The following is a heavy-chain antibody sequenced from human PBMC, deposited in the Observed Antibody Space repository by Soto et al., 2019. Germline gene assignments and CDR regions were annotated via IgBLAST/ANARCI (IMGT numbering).Heavy chain of an antibody. Sequence: QVQLVESGGGVVQPGGSLRLTCAASGFTFSEYGIHWVRQAPGKGLEWVAITSYDGRHTSYVDSVKGRFTISRDNFGNTAFLEMNRLRVEDTAVYYCAKTRNSVINYNYYDNMDVWGQGTTVTVSS. J-gene: IGHJ6*02. CDR1: GFTFSEYG. CDR2: TSYDGRHT. V-gene: IGHV3-30*18. D-gene: IGHD3-10*01. CDR3: AKTRNSVINYNYYDNMDV.